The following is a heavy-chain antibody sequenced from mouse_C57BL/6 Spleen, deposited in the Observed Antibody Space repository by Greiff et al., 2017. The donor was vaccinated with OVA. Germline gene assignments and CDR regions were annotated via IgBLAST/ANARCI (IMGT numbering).Heavy chain of an antibody. J-gene: IGHJ2*01. CDR2: IDPSDSYT. D-gene: IGHD2-1*01. V-gene: IGHV1-50*01. CDR1: GYTFTSYW. CDR3: ASYYGNYGDY. Sequence: QVQLQQSGAELVKPGASVKLSCKASGYTFTSYWMQWVKQRPGQGLEWIGEIDPSDSYTNYNQKFKGKATLTVDTSSSTAYMQLSSLTSEDSAVYYCASYYGNYGDYWGQGTTLTVSS.